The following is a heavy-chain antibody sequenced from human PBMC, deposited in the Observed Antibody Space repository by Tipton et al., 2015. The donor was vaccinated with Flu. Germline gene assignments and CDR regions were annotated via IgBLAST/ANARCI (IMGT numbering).Heavy chain of an antibody. J-gene: IGHJ6*02. CDR2: IIPVFGTT. CDR1: GGRFSTYS. V-gene: IGHV1-69*01. Sequence: QVQLVQSGAEVKKPGSSVRISCKASGGRFSTYSFSWVRQAPGQGPEWLGGIIPVFGTTNYAQNFQDRVSISADELTTTAYMELRSLRREDTAVYYCARLALAGTAASHFFYGIDVWGQGTPVTVAS. D-gene: IGHD6-19*01. CDR3: ARLALAGTAASHFFYGIDV.